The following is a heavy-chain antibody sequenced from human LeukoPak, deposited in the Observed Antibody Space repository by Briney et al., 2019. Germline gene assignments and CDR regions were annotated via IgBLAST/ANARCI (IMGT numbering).Heavy chain of an antibody. D-gene: IGHD3-22*01. J-gene: IGHJ4*02. CDR2: INYSGST. CDR3: ARGYDY. CDR1: GGSIIGSTPY. V-gene: IGHV4-39*01. Sequence: SETLSLTCTVSGGSIIGSTPYWGWIRQPPGKGLDWIGIINYSGSTYYNPSLRSRVTISVDTSKNQFSLKLNSVTASDTAVYYCARGYDYWGQGTLVTVSS.